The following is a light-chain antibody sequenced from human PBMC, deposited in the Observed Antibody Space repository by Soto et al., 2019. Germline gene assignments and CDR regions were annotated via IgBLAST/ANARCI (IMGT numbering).Light chain of an antibody. Sequence: EIVMTQSPAAMSLSPGERATRSCRASQSVGKYLVWYQQKPGQAPRLLIYDASNRATGIPARFSGSGSGTDFNPTIPRLESEDFAVYYCQQYQSLTFGGGTKVDI. CDR2: DAS. J-gene: IGKJ4*01. CDR1: QSVGKY. V-gene: IGKV3-11*01. CDR3: QQYQSLT.